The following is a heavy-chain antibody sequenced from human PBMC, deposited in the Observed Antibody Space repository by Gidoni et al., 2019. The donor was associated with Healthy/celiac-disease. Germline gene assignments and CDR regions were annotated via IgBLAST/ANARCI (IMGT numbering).Heavy chain of an antibody. D-gene: IGHD3-22*01. CDR1: GFTFSSAW. CDR3: ASLTPFALGGDYYDSSGYWDRDY. V-gene: IGHV3-7*05. Sequence: EVQLVESGGGLVQPGGSLRLSCAASGFTFSSAWMSWVRQAPGKGLEWVANIKQDGRWKYYVDSVKGRFTISRDNAKNSLYLQMNSVRAEDTAVYYCASLTPFALGGDYYDSSGYWDRDYWGQGTLVTVSS. CDR2: IKQDGRWK. J-gene: IGHJ4*02.